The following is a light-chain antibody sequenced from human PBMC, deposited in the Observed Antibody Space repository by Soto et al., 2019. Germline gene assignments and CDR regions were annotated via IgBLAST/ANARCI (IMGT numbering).Light chain of an antibody. V-gene: IGKV3-20*01. Sequence: EIVLTQSPGTLSLSPGERATLSCRASQSVSSTYLAWYQQKPGQAPRLLISRASSRATDFPDRFSGSGSGTALTLTTNRPEPEDLAVNYWLLLRTSHSVGGGTKVEMK. CDR2: RAS. CDR1: QSVSSTY. CDR3: LLLRTSHS. J-gene: IGKJ4*01.